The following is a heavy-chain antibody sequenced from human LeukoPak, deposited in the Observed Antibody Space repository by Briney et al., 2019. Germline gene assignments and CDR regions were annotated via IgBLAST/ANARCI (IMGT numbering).Heavy chain of an antibody. CDR1: GFTFDDYG. V-gene: IGHV3-20*04. CDR2: INWNGGST. J-gene: IGHJ4*02. CDR3: ARSGYSYGTPGGAPTKTPYDY. D-gene: IGHD5-18*01. Sequence: PGGSLGLSCAASGFTFDDYGMSWVRQAPGRGLEWVSGINWNGGSTGYADSVKGRFTISRDNAKNSLYLQMNSLRAEDTALYYCARSGYSYGTPGGAPTKTPYDYWGQGTLVTVSS.